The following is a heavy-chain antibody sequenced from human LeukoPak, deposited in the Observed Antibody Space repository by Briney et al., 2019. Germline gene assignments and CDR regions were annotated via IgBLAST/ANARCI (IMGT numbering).Heavy chain of an antibody. CDR3: LVAAATYPFDY. CDR1: GFSFSNVW. J-gene: IGHJ4*02. V-gene: IGHV3-15*01. CDR2: IKGNTDGGTT. Sequence: GGSLRLSCAASGFSFSNVWMNWVRQAPGEGLEWVGRIKGNTDGGTTDYAAPLEGRFTISRDDSKNTLFLQMNSLTTEDTAVYYCLVAAATYPFDYWGQGTLVTVSS. D-gene: IGHD2-15*01.